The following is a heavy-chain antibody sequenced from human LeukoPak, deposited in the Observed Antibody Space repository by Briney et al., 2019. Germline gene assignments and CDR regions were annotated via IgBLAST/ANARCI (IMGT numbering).Heavy chain of an antibody. CDR2: IYHSGST. CDR1: GYSISSGDY. D-gene: IGHD3-16*01. Sequence: SETLSLTCAVSGYSISSGDYWAWIRQPPGKGLEWIGSIYHSGSTYYNPSHKSRLTISVDTSKNQFSLKLSSVTAADTAVYYCARGGYYYYYMDVWGKGTTVTVSS. J-gene: IGHJ6*03. V-gene: IGHV4-38-2*01. CDR3: ARGGYYYYYMDV.